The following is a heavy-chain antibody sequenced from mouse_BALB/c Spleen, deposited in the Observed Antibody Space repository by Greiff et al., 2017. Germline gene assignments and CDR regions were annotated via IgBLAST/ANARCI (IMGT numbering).Heavy chain of an antibody. CDR2: IDPSDSYT. Sequence: VQLQQPGAELVKPGASVKLSCKASGYTFTSYWMHWVKQRPGQGLEWIGEIDPSDSYTNYNQKFKGKATLTVDKSSSTAYMQLSSLTSEDSAVYYCARPSITTATAWFAYWGQGTLVTVSA. D-gene: IGHD1-2*01. CDR3: ARPSITTATAWFAY. CDR1: GYTFTSYW. V-gene: IGHV1-69*02. J-gene: IGHJ3*01.